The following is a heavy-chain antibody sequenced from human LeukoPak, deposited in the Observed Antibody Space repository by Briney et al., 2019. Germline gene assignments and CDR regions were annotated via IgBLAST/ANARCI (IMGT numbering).Heavy chain of an antibody. CDR2: INPNSGGT. J-gene: IGHJ4*02. Sequence: ASVKVSCKASGYTFTGYYMHWVRQAPGQGLEWMGWINPNSGGTNYAQKFQGWVTMARDTSISTAYMELSRLRSDDTAVYYCARGPATIWYFDYWGQGTLVTVSS. CDR3: ARGPATIWYFDY. V-gene: IGHV1-2*04. CDR1: GYTFTGYY. D-gene: IGHD5-12*01.